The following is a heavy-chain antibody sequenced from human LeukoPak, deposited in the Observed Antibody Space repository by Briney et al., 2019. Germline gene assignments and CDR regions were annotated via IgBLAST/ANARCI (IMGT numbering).Heavy chain of an antibody. Sequence: GGSLRLSCAASGFTFDDYAMHWVRQAPGKGLEWVSGISWNSGSIGYADHVKGRFTISRDNAKNSLYLQMNSLRAEDTALYYCAKVAIAAAAPAYYGMDVWGRGTTVTVSS. J-gene: IGHJ6*02. CDR2: ISWNSGSI. D-gene: IGHD6-13*01. CDR3: AKVAIAAAAPAYYGMDV. CDR1: GFTFDDYA. V-gene: IGHV3-9*01.